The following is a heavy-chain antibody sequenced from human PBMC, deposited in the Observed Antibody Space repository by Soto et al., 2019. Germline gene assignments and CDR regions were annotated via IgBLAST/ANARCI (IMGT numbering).Heavy chain of an antibody. D-gene: IGHD1-1*01. J-gene: IGHJ4*02. CDR3: ARALERWEISVAY. V-gene: IGHV4-30-4*01. CDR2: IYYSGST. Sequence: QVQLQESGPGLVNPSQTLSLTCTVSGGSIRSGDYYWRWIRQPPGKGLKWIGYIYYSGSTYYNPCLKSRVTISVEPSKNQCSLKVSAVTVADTAGYYCARALERWEISVAYWGQGTMVTVSS. CDR1: GGSIRSGDYY.